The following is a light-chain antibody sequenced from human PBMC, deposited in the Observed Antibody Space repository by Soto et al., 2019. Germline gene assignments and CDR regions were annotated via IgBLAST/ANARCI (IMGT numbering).Light chain of an antibody. Sequence: EIVMTQSPATLSVSPGDRVTLSCRASQSVSSYLAWYQLKPGQAPRLLIYGASTRATGVPARFSGSGSGTEFSLTISSLQSEDFAVYYCQQYNKWPRWTFGQGTKVEIK. CDR1: QSVSSY. CDR2: GAS. CDR3: QQYNKWPRWT. J-gene: IGKJ1*01. V-gene: IGKV3-15*01.